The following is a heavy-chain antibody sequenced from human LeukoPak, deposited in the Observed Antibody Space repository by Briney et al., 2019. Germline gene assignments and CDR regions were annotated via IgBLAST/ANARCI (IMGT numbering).Heavy chain of an antibody. Sequence: GASVKVSCKASGYTFTGYYMHWVRQAPGQGLEWMGIINPSGGSTSYAQKFQGRVTMTRDTSTSTVYMELSSLRSEDTAVYYCARVWMGADDAFDIWGQGTMVTVSS. V-gene: IGHV1-46*01. CDR1: GYTFTGYY. J-gene: IGHJ3*02. CDR3: ARVWMGADDAFDI. D-gene: IGHD1-26*01. CDR2: INPSGGST.